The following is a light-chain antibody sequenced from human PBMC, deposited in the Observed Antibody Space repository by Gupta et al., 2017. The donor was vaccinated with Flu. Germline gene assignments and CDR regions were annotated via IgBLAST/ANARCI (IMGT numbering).Light chain of an antibody. CDR3: AAWDDSLNGHYV. J-gene: IGLJ1*01. CDR2: GNS. V-gene: IGLV1-44*01. Sequence: QSVLVQPPSASGPPGQRVTISCSGSSSNIGSNAVNWYQQVPGTAPKLLMYGNSQRPSGVPVRFSGSKSGTSASLAISGLQSEDDADYYCAAWDDSLNGHYVFGTGTKVTVL. CDR1: SSNIGSNA.